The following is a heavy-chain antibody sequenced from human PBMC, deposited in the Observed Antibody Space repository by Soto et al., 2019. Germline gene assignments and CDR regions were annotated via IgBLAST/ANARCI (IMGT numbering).Heavy chain of an antibody. CDR3: AKDRVRGRFGEASFDA. J-gene: IGHJ3*01. D-gene: IGHD3-10*01. Sequence: EVQLVESGGGLVQPGRSLRLSCAASGFTFDDYAMHWVRQAPGKGLEWVSGITWNTHKIAYADSVEGRFTISRDNAKNSLYLQMHRLRAEDTGLYYCAKDRVRGRFGEASFDAWGQGTLVTVSS. CDR2: ITWNTHKI. V-gene: IGHV3-9*01. CDR1: GFTFDDYA.